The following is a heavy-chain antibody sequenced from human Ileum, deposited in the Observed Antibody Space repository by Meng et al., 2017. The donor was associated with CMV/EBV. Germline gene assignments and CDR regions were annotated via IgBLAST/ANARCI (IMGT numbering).Heavy chain of an antibody. V-gene: IGHV1-46*01. Sequence: SGYASTCCYTQWVSHCPGQGLEWMGIINPSSGSTSYEQKFQGRVTMTRDTSTSTVYMALSSLSSEDTAVYYCARDSCSSTSCYRENDYWGQGTLVTVSS. D-gene: IGHD2-2*01. CDR1: GYASTCCY. CDR3: ARDSCSSTSCYRENDY. J-gene: IGHJ4*02. CDR2: INPSSGST.